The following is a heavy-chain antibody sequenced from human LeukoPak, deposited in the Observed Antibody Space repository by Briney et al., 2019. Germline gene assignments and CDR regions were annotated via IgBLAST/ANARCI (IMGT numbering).Heavy chain of an antibody. CDR3: ARGLSHYYGSGSYWDY. J-gene: IGHJ4*02. D-gene: IGHD3-10*01. V-gene: IGHV4-59*11. CDR1: GGSISSHY. Sequence: SETLSLTCTVSGGSISSHYWSWIRQPPGKGLEWIGYIYYSGTTNYNPSLKSRVTISVDTSKNQFSLKLSSVTAADAAVYYCARGLSHYYGSGSYWDYWGQGTLVTVSS. CDR2: IYYSGTT.